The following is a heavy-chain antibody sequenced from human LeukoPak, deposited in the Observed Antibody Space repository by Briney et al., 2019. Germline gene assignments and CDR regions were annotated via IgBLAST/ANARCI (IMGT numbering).Heavy chain of an antibody. Sequence: GGSLRLSCAASGFTVSSNYMSWVRQAPGKGLEWVSVIYSGGSRDYADSVKGRFTMSRDHSRNTLYLQMTSLRAEDTAVYYCAKDSLGGGDTPVPIDYWGQGTLVTVSS. CDR1: GFTVSSNY. J-gene: IGHJ4*02. D-gene: IGHD2-15*01. V-gene: IGHV3-53*01. CDR2: IYSGGSR. CDR3: AKDSLGGGDTPVPIDY.